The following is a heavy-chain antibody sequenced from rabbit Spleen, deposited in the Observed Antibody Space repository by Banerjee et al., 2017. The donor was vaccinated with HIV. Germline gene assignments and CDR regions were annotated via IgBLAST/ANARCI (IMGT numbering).Heavy chain of an antibody. Sequence: QSLEESGGDLVKPGASLTLTCKASGLDFSSSYWICWVRQAPGKGLEWVACVGTNTALTAYASWAKGRLTIYKTSSTTVTLQMTSLTAADTATYFCARRNNNGGSYGMDPWGQGTLV. D-gene: IGHD5-1*01. CDR2: VGTNTALT. V-gene: IGHV1S40*01. CDR3: ARRNNNGGSYGMDP. J-gene: IGHJ6*02. CDR1: GLDFSSSYW.